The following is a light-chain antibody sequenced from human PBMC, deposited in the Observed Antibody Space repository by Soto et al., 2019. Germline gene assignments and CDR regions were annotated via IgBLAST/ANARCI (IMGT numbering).Light chain of an antibody. J-gene: IGKJ1*01. CDR2: AAS. Sequence: QMTQSPSSLSASVGDRVTITCRASQSISNYLNWYQQKPGKAPKLLIYAASSLQSGVPSRFSSSGSGADFTLTISSLQPEDFATYYCQQSYSTPRTFGQGTKVEIK. V-gene: IGKV1-39*01. CDR1: QSISNY. CDR3: QQSYSTPRT.